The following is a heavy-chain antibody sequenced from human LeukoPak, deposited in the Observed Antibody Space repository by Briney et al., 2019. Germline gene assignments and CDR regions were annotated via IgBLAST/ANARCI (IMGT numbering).Heavy chain of an antibody. CDR2: INHSGST. Sequence: SETLSLTCAVYGGSFSGYYWSWVRQPPGKGLEWIGEINHSGSTNYNPSLKSRVTMSVDTSQTQFSLKLSSVTAADTAVYYCARGGSPVGATNDYWGQGTLVTVSS. J-gene: IGHJ4*02. D-gene: IGHD1-26*01. V-gene: IGHV4-34*01. CDR1: GGSFSGYY. CDR3: ARGGSPVGATNDY.